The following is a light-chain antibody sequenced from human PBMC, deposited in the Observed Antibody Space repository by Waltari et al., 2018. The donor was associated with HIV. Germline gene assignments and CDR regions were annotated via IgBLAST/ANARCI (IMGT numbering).Light chain of an antibody. V-gene: IGKV2-28*01. CDR1: QSLLSGNLQNY. CDR2: YGS. CDR3: MEAIQTPS. J-gene: IGKJ3*01. Sequence: DIVMTQSPLSLSVTPGEPASISCKSSQSLLSGNLQNYLNWYLQKPVQSPQLLMSYGSNRAAGVPDRFSGSGSGTDFTLKISRVEAEDVGVYYCMEAIQTPSFGPGTKLDIK.